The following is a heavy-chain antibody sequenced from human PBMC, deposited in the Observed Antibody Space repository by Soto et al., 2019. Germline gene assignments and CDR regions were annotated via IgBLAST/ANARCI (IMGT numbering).Heavy chain of an antibody. CDR1: GGSISSYY. Sequence: SETLSLTCTVSGGSISSYYWSWIRQPPWKGLEWIGYIYHSGSTYYNPSLKSRVTISVDTSKNQFSLKLSSVTAADTAVYYCARAHYGDFGYGMDVWGQGTTVTVSS. V-gene: IGHV4-59*12. CDR3: ARAHYGDFGYGMDV. CDR2: IYHSGST. J-gene: IGHJ6*02. D-gene: IGHD4-17*01.